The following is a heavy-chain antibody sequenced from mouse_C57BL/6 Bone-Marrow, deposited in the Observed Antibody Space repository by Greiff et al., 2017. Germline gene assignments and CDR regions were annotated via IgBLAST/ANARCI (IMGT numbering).Heavy chain of an antibody. D-gene: IGHD1-1*01. Sequence: QVQLQQPGAELVMPGASVKLSCKASGYTFTSYWMHWVKQRPGQGLEWIGEIDPSDSYTNYNQKFKGKSTLTVDKSSSTAYMQLSSLTSEDSAVYYCASDYYGSSYDFGYWGKGTTLTVSS. J-gene: IGHJ2*01. CDR2: IDPSDSYT. CDR1: GYTFTSYW. V-gene: IGHV1-69*01. CDR3: ASDYYGSSYDFGY.